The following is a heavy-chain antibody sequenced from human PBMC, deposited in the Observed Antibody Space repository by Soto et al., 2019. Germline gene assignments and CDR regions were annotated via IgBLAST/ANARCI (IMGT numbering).Heavy chain of an antibody. V-gene: IGHV3-30-3*01. CDR2: ISYDGSNK. D-gene: IGHD6-6*01. CDR3: SRHRSHSSSPYFDY. J-gene: IGHJ4*02. Sequence: QVQLVESGGGVVQPGRSLRLSCAASGFTFSNYDMHWVRQAPGKGLEWVAVISYDGSNKYYAASVKGRFTISSDNSKTTVYLQKKSLRAEDTSVYYCSRHRSHSSSPYFDYWGQGTLVTVSS. CDR1: GFTFSNYD.